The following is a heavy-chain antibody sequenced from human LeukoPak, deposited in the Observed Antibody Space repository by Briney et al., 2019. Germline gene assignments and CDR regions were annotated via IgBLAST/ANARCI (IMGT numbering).Heavy chain of an antibody. D-gene: IGHD2-15*01. Sequence: PSETLSLTCTVSGGSIRSSYYYWGWIRQPPGKGLEWIGSIYDSGSTYYNPSLKSRVTISIDTSKNQFSLKLSSVTAADTAVYYCARGSYCSGGNCYSLPGLRWFDPWAREPWSPSPQ. V-gene: IGHV4-39*07. CDR2: IYDSGST. CDR1: GGSIRSSYYY. CDR3: ARGSYCSGGNCYSLPGLRWFDP. J-gene: IGHJ5*02.